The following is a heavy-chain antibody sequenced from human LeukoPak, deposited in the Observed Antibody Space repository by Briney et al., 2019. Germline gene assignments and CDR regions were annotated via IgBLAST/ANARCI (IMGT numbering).Heavy chain of an antibody. CDR2: IYYSGST. D-gene: IGHD2-15*01. CDR1: GGSISIGDYY. CDR3: ARDFLGYCSGGSCYRSYGMDV. J-gene: IGHJ6*02. V-gene: IGHV4-30-4*01. Sequence: SQTLSLTCTVSGGSISIGDYYWSWIRQPPGKGLEWIGYIYYSGSTYYNPSLKSRVTISVDTSKNQFSLKLSSVTAADTAVYYCARDFLGYCSGGSCYRSYGMDVWGQGTTVTVSS.